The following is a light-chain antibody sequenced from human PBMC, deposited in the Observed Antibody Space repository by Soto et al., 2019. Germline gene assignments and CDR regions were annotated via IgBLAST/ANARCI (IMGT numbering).Light chain of an antibody. CDR2: GAS. CDR3: QQDFNLPWT. CDR1: QSVSSSY. V-gene: IGKV3D-7*01. J-gene: IGKJ1*01. Sequence: PGERVTLSCRASQSVSSSYLTWYQQKPGQAPRLLIYGASTRATSIPARFSGSGSGTDFTLTISSLQPEDFAVYYCQQDFNLPWTFGQGTKVEIK.